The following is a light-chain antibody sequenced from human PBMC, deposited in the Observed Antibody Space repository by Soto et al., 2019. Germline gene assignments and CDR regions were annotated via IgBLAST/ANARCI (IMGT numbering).Light chain of an antibody. Sequence: QLVLTQSPSASASLGASVKLTCTLSSGHSSYAIAWHQQQPEKGPRYLMKLNSDGSHSKGDGIPDRFSGSSSGAERYLTISSLQSEDEADYYCQTWGTDVVFGGGTKVTV. CDR2: LNSDGSH. V-gene: IGLV4-69*01. CDR1: SGHSSYA. CDR3: QTWGTDVV. J-gene: IGLJ2*01.